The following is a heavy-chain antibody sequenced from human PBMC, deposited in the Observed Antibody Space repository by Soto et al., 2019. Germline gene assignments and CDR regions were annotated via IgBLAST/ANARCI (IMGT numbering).Heavy chain of an antibody. J-gene: IGHJ4*02. D-gene: IGHD3-22*01. V-gene: IGHV4-4*02. CDR2: IYHSGST. CDR3: ARDPFGGYSDSIGYDYD. Sequence: SATQSLTCPVSGGALSSSNWWSWIRQHPLKGLEWIGEIYHSGSTYYNPSLKSRLTISVDTSKNQFSLKLTSVTAADTAVYYCARDPFGGYSDSIGYDYDWGQGALVIVS. CDR1: GGALSSSNW.